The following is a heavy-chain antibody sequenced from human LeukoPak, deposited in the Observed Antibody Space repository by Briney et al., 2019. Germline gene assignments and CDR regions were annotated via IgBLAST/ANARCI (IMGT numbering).Heavy chain of an antibody. V-gene: IGHV3-48*02. Sequence: GGSLRLSCAASGFTFSSYSMNWVRQAPGKGLEWVSYISSSSSTIYYADSVKGRFTISRDNAKNSLYLQMNSLRDEDTAVYYCARATSRSYYYYYYMDVWGKGTTVTVPS. CDR1: GFTFSSYS. CDR3: ARATSRSYYYYYYMDV. CDR2: ISSSSSTI. D-gene: IGHD3-10*01. J-gene: IGHJ6*03.